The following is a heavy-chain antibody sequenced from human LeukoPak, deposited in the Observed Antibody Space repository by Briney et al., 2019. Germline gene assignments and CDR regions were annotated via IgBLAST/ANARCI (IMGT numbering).Heavy chain of an antibody. V-gene: IGHV3-30*03. J-gene: IGHJ6*02. CDR3: ARDIRVRYMPMVRAVEYYQYHAMDV. CDR2: ISHDGNKK. CDR1: GFSLTSNG. D-gene: IGHD3-10*01. Sequence: GRSLRLSCAASGFSLTSNGMHWVSQAPGKGMEWEAFISHDGNKKYYADSVKGRFTVSRDSSKSTLFLQMDSLRRDDTAVYYCARDIRVRYMPMVRAVEYYQYHAMDVWGQGTTVTVYS.